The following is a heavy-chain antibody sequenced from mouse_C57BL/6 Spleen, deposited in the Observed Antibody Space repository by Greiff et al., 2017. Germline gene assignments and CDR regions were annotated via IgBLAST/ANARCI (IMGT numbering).Heavy chain of an antibody. CDR3: ARPYYGSSYGGFAY. Sequence: QVQLQQPGAELVMPGASVKLSCKASGYTFTSYWMHWVKQRPGQGLEWIGEIDPSDSYTNYNQKFKGKSTLTVDKSSSTAYMQLSSLTSEDSAGYYCARPYYGSSYGGFAYWGQGTLVTVSA. V-gene: IGHV1-69*01. D-gene: IGHD1-1*01. J-gene: IGHJ3*01. CDR2: IDPSDSYT. CDR1: GYTFTSYW.